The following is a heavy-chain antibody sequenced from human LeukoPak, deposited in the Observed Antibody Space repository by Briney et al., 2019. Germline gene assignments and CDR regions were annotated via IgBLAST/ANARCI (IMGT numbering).Heavy chain of an antibody. D-gene: IGHD3-10*01. CDR1: GYTLTELS. CDR2: FDPEDGET. J-gene: IGHJ4*02. V-gene: IGHV1-24*01. Sequence: ASVKVSCKVSGYTLTELSMHWVRQAPGKGLEWMGGFDPEDGETIYAQKFQGRVTMTEDTSTDTAYMELSSLRSEDTAVYYCATEITTVRGVIITTDYFDYWGQGTLVTVSS. CDR3: ATEITTVRGVIITTDYFDY.